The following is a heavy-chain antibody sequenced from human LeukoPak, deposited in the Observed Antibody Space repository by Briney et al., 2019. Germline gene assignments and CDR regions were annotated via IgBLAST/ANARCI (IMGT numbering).Heavy chain of an antibody. V-gene: IGHV1-8*01. CDR1: GYTFTSYD. CDR3: ARGRTMVRGVISYYMDV. D-gene: IGHD3-10*01. J-gene: IGHJ6*03. Sequence: ASGKVSCNASGYTFTSYDINWVRQATGQGLEWMGWMNPNSGNTSYAQKFQGRVTMTRNTSTSPAYIELSSLRTADTAVYYRARGRTMVRGVISYYMDVWGKGTTVT. CDR2: MNPNSGNT.